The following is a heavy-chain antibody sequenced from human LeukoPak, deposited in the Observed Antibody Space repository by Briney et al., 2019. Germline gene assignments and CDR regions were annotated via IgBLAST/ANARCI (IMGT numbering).Heavy chain of an antibody. CDR3: ARGPRIAVAGSFDY. CDR1: GFTFSSYA. CDR2: ISSNGGST. J-gene: IGHJ4*02. D-gene: IGHD6-19*01. Sequence: GGSLRLSCAASGFTFSSYAMQWVRQAPGKGLEYVSAISSNGGSTYYANSVKGRFTISRDNSKNTLYLQMGSLRAEDMAVYYCARGPRIAVAGSFDYWGQGTLVTVSS. V-gene: IGHV3-64*01.